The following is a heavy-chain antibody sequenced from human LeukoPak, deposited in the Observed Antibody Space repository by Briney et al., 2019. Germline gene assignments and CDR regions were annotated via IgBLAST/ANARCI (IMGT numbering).Heavy chain of an antibody. CDR3: ASGSPRGYCSSTSCYTSGMDV. CDR2: INHSGST. D-gene: IGHD2-2*02. J-gene: IGHJ6*02. Sequence: SETLSLTCAVSGGSFSGYYWSWVRQPPGKGLEWIGEINHSGSTNYNPSPERRVTISVDTSKTQFSLKLSSVTAADTAVYYCASGSPRGYCSSTSCYTSGMDVWGQGTTVTVSS. CDR1: GGSFSGYY. V-gene: IGHV4-34*01.